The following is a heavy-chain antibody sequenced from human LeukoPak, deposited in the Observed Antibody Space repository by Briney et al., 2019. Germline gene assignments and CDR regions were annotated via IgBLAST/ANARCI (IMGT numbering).Heavy chain of an antibody. CDR2: ISAYNGNT. D-gene: IGHD5-12*01. V-gene: IGHV1-18*04. CDR1: GYTFTSYY. J-gene: IGHJ4*02. Sequence: ASVKVSCKASGYTFTSYYMHWVRQAPGQGLEWMGWISAYNGNTNDAQKLQGRVTMTTDTSTSTAYMELRSLRSDDTAVYYCARAIDIVALLDYWGQGALVTVSS. CDR3: ARAIDIVALLDY.